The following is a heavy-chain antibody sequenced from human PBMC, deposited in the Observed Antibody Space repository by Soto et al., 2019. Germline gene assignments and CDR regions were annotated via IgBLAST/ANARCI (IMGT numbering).Heavy chain of an antibody. CDR1: GGSISSDY. J-gene: IGHJ6*02. CDR2: ISYSGTT. CDR3: ARGGGNGYNGLDV. V-gene: IGHV4-59*01. D-gene: IGHD6-25*01. Sequence: ASETLSLTCTVSGGSISSDYWSWIRQAPGKGLEWIGYISYSGTTNYNSSLKRRVTISIDTSKNQFSLKLSSVTAADTAVYYCARGGGNGYNGLDVWGQGTTVTVSS.